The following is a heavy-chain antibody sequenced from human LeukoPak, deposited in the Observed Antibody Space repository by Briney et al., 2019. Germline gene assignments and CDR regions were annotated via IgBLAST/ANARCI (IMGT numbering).Heavy chain of an antibody. CDR2: ISTAGTT. CDR1: GFTVSPPH. Sequence: PGGSLRLSCAASGFTVSPPHPTPPPPPPPTPPPPLSVISTAGTTYYADSVKGRFTISRDNSKNTLYLQMNSLRAEDTAVYYCAKVILGPWYFDYWGQGTLVTVSS. D-gene: IGHD7-27*01. J-gene: IGHJ4*02. V-gene: IGHV3-53*01. CDR3: AKVILGPWYFDY.